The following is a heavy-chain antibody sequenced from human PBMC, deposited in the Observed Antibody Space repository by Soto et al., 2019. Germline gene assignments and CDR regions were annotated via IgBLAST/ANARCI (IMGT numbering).Heavy chain of an antibody. Sequence: PSETLSLTCAVCGGSFSGYYWSWIRQPPGKGLEWIGEINHSGSTNYNPSLKSRVTISVDTSKNQFSLKLSSVTAADTAVYYCARGSFRIAARSFQHWGQGTLVTVSS. CDR3: ARGSFRIAARSFQH. D-gene: IGHD6-6*01. CDR2: INHSGST. V-gene: IGHV4-34*01. J-gene: IGHJ1*01. CDR1: GGSFSGYY.